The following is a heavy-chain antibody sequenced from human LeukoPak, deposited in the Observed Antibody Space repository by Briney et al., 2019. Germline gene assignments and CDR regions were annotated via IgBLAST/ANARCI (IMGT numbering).Heavy chain of an antibody. Sequence: GGSLRLSCVASGFTFGTYAMTWFRQPPGKGLEWVTTISESSRDTYYADSVKGRFTVSRDNSKNTLYLQMNSLRADDTAVYYCVKGGWGYALDYWGQGTLVTVSS. CDR1: GFTFGTYA. D-gene: IGHD2-2*01. CDR3: VKGGWGYALDY. V-gene: IGHV3-23*01. J-gene: IGHJ4*02. CDR2: ISESSRDT.